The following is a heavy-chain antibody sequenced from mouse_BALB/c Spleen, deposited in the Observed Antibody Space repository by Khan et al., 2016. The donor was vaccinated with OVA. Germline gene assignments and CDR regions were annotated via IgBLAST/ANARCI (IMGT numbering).Heavy chain of an antibody. D-gene: IGHD2-14*01. V-gene: IGHV1-26*01. CDR3: AGGYDFFAS. J-gene: IGHJ3*01. Sequence: EVQLQQSGPDLVKPGASVKISCKASGYSFTLYYMSWVKQSHGKSLEWIGRVNPNTDTINYNQEFKGKAILTVDKSSNTAYMELRSLTSEDSAVYFSAGGYDFFASWGQGTLVTVSA. CDR2: VNPNTDTI. CDR1: GYSFTLYY.